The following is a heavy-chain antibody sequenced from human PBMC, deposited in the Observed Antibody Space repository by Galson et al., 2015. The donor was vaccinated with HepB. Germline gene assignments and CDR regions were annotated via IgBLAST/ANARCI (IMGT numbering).Heavy chain of an antibody. Sequence: SLRLSCAASGFTFSRYWMSWVRQAPGKGLEWVANIKQDGSEKHYVDSVKGRFTISRDNVKNSLYLQMSSLRDEDTAVYYCARAIYGDWGSDAFDIWGQGAMVTASS. CDR2: IKQDGSEK. V-gene: IGHV3-7*01. CDR3: ARAIYGDWGSDAFDI. J-gene: IGHJ3*02. D-gene: IGHD4-17*01. CDR1: GFTFSRYW.